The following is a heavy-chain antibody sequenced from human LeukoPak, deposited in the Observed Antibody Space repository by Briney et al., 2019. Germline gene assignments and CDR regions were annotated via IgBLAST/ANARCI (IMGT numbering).Heavy chain of an antibody. Sequence: ASVTVSCKPSGYTFTGYNLHWVRQAPGQGLEWMGWINPNTGATIYAEKFQGRVTMTRDTSIDTAYMEMRSLRSDDTAVYYCARDRVGSGWPRPWYFEFWGQGTLITVSS. CDR1: GYTFTGYN. J-gene: IGHJ4*02. CDR3: ARDRVGSGWPRPWYFEF. D-gene: IGHD6-19*01. CDR2: INPNTGAT. V-gene: IGHV1-2*02.